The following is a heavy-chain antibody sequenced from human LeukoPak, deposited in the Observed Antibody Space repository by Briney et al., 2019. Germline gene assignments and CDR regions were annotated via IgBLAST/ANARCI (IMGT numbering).Heavy chain of an antibody. D-gene: IGHD3-9*01. Sequence: SETLSLTCTVSGGSISSSSYYWGWIRQPPGKGLEWIGSIYYSGSTYYNPSPKSRVTISVDTSKNQFSLKLSSVTAADTAVYYCARSQLDILTGFYALNWFDPWGQGTLVTVSS. V-gene: IGHV4-39*01. CDR2: IYYSGST. CDR1: GGSISSSSYY. CDR3: ARSQLDILTGFYALNWFDP. J-gene: IGHJ5*02.